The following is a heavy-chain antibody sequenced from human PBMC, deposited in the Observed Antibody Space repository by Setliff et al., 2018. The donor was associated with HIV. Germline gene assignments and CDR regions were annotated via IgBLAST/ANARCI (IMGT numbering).Heavy chain of an antibody. CDR2: ISYDGSNK. D-gene: IGHD1-7*01. CDR1: GFTFNNSHW. CDR3: ARGNYGGLYYYYGMDV. J-gene: IGHJ6*02. V-gene: IGHV3-30-3*01. Sequence: PGGSLRLSCAASGFTFNNSHWMHWVRQAPGKGLMWVAVISYDGSNKYYADSVKGRFTISRDNSKNTLYLQMNSLRAEDTAVYYCARGNYGGLYYYYGMDVWGQGTTVTVSS.